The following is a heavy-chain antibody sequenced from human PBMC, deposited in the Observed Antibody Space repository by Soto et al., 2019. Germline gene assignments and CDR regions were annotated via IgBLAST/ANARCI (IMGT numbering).Heavy chain of an antibody. V-gene: IGHV1-18*04. CDR3: ARVGADSSGYHDF. CDR2: ISAYNGNT. CDR1: GYTFTSYG. J-gene: IGHJ4*02. Sequence: ASVKVSCRASGYTFTSYGISWVRQAPGQGLEWMGWISAYNGNTNYAQKLQGRVTMTTDRSTSTAYKEPRSRRSDDTAVYYCARVGADSSGYHDFWGQGTLVTVSS. D-gene: IGHD3-22*01.